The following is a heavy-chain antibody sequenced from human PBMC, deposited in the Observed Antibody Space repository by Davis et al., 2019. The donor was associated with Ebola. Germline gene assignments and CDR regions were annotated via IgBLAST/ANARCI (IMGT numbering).Heavy chain of an antibody. CDR1: GFTFSSYG. V-gene: IGHV3-21*04. D-gene: IGHD5-12*01. CDR3: VAGRGWLPDF. J-gene: IGHJ4*02. Sequence: GESLKISCAASGFTFSSYGMNWVRQAPGKGLEWVSSISSSSNYIYYADSLKGRFTISRDNAKNSVYLQMNSLRGEDTAVYYCVAGRGWLPDFWGQGTLVAVSS. CDR2: ISSSSNYI.